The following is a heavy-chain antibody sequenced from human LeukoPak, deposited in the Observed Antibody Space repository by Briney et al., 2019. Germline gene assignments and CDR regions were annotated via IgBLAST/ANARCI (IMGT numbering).Heavy chain of an antibody. V-gene: IGHV4-30-4*01. D-gene: IGHD3-10*01. Sequence: PSQALSLTCTVSGDSINSGNSHWTWIRQPPGKGLEWLGSVYDSWNNYYNPSLESRITMSVDTSKNQYSLELTSVTAADTAVYFCARRAITVAPYYFDYWGQGTLVTVSS. CDR1: GDSINSGNSH. CDR2: VYDSWNN. CDR3: ARRAITVAPYYFDY. J-gene: IGHJ4*02.